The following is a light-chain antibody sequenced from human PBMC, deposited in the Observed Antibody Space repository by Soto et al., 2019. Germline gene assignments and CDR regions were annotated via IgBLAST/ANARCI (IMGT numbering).Light chain of an antibody. Sequence: EIVLTQSPGTLSLSPGERATLSCRTSQSISSSFLGWYQQKPGQAPRLLTYGASSRATGIPDRFSGSGSGTDFTLTISRLEPEDFAVYYCQQYGGSLTFGGGTKVEVK. CDR3: QQYGGSLT. V-gene: IGKV3-20*01. CDR2: GAS. CDR1: QSISSSF. J-gene: IGKJ4*01.